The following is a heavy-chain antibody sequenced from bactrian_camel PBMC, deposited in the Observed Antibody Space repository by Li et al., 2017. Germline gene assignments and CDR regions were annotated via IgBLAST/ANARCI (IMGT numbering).Heavy chain of an antibody. D-gene: IGHD5*01. Sequence: HVQLVESGGGSVQSGGSLRLSCAGEGYTSRDFCQYWDRQAPGEERKGIAMIDRDGRATYADSVRGRFTISRDNAKKTVNLQMNNLNPGDTGMYYCASSLGPCTARVGDFRNWGQGTQVTVS. CDR3: ASSLGPCTARVGDFRN. J-gene: IGHJ4*01. CDR2: IDRDGRA. CDR1: GYTSRDFC. V-gene: IGHV3S9*01.